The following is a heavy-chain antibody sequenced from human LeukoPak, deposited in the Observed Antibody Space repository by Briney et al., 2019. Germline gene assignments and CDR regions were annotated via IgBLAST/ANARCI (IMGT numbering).Heavy chain of an antibody. V-gene: IGHV3-21*01. Sequence: PGRSLRLSCAASGFTFSSYAMHWVRQAPGKGLEWVSSISSSSSYIYYADSVKGRFTISRDNAKNSLYLQMNSLRAEDTAVYYCARDQYSYGDYWGQGTLVTVSS. J-gene: IGHJ4*02. CDR2: ISSSSSYI. D-gene: IGHD5-18*01. CDR1: GFTFSSYA. CDR3: ARDQYSYGDY.